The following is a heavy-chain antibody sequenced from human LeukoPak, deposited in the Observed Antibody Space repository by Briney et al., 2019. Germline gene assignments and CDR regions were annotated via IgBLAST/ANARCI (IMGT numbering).Heavy chain of an antibody. J-gene: IGHJ4*02. Sequence: GGSLKLSCAASGFSLSGSDIHWVRQSSGKGLEWVGRIRNKAINYATAYAASVKDRFTISRDDSKNTAYLQMNSLKTEDTAVYYCTRLGDNSWGQGTLVTVSS. CDR3: TRLGDNS. D-gene: IGHD2-21*01. V-gene: IGHV3-73*01. CDR1: GFSLSGSD. CDR2: IRNKAINYAT.